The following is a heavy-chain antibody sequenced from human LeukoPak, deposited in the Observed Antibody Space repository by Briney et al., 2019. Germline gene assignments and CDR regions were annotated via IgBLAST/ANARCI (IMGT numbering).Heavy chain of an antibody. CDR1: GYSISSGYY. Sequence: PSETLSLTCAVSGYSISSGYYWGWIRQPPGKGLEWIGSIYHSGSTYYNPSLKSRVTISVDTSKNQFSLKLSSVTAADTAVYYCARKLYGDYRFDYWGQEPWSPSPQ. J-gene: IGHJ4*01. D-gene: IGHD4-17*01. V-gene: IGHV4-38-2*01. CDR3: ARKLYGDYRFDY. CDR2: IYHSGST.